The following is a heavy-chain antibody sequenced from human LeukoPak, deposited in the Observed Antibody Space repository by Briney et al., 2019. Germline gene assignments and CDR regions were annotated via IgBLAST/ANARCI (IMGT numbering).Heavy chain of an antibody. CDR2: IYTSGST. CDR3: ARHSYDFWSGCRNWFDP. V-gene: IGHV4-61*02. CDR1: GGSISSGSYY. Sequence: PSETLSLTCTVSGGSISSGSYYWSWIRQPAGKGLEWIGRIYTSGSTNYNPSLKSRVTISVDTSKNHFSLKLSSVTAADTAVYYCARHSYDFWSGCRNWFDPWGQGTLVTVSS. J-gene: IGHJ5*02. D-gene: IGHD3-3*01.